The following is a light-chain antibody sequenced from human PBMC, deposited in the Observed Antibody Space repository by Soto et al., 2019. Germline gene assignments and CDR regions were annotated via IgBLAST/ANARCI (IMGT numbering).Light chain of an antibody. CDR2: DVS. CDR3: HHYNTYST. J-gene: IGKJ1*01. CDR1: QNIRNW. Sequence: DIQMTQSPSTLSASIGDRVTITCRASQNIRNWLAWYQQKPGKAPKLLIYDVSSLESGVPPRFSGSGSGTDFTLTISGLQPDDFATYYCHHYNTYSTFGQGTKVDIK. V-gene: IGKV1-5*01.